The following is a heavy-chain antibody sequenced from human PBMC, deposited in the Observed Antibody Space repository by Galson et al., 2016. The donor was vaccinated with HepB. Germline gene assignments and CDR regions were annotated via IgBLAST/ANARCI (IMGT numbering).Heavy chain of an antibody. V-gene: IGHV3-33*01. CDR3: ARGSGGLVWFGELREDYYYAMDA. D-gene: IGHD3-10*01. J-gene: IGHJ6*02. CDR2: IWYDGTDK. Sequence: SLRLSCAASGFTFSSYGMHWVRQAPGKGLEWVAVIWYDGTDKYYAESVKGRFTISRDNSKNTLYLQMNSLRAEDTAVYYCARGSGGLVWFGELREDYYYAMDAWGQGTTVTVSS. CDR1: GFTFSSYG.